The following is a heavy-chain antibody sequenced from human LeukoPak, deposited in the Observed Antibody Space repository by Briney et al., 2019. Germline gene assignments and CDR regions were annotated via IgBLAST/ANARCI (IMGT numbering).Heavy chain of an antibody. CDR3: ARSTTVTTLGFDP. CDR2: INHSGST. J-gene: IGHJ5*02. V-gene: IGHV4-34*01. CDR1: GGSFSGYY. Sequence: SSETLSLTCAVYGGSFSGYYWSWISQPPGKGLEWNGEINHSGSTNYNPSLKSRVTISLDTSKNQFSLKLSSVTAADTAVYYCARSTTVTTLGFDPWGQGTLVTVSS. D-gene: IGHD4-11*01.